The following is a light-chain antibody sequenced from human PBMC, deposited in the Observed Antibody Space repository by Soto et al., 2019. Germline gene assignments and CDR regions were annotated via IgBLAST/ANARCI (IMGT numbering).Light chain of an antibody. CDR2: DAS. V-gene: IGKV3-11*01. J-gene: IGKJ2*01. CDR3: QQRITWPST. Sequence: EIVLTQSPATLSLSPGESATLSCRASQSVSSSLAWYQQKTGQAPRLLIYDASNRATGIPVRFSGSGSGTDFTLTISSLEPEDFAIYYCQQRITWPSTFGQGTKLEIK. CDR1: QSVSSS.